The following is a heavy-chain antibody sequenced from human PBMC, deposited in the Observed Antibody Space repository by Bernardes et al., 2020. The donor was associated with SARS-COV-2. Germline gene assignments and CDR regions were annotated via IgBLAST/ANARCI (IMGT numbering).Heavy chain of an antibody. D-gene: IGHD3-22*01. CDR1: GFTFSSYA. Sequence: GSLRLSCAASGFTFSSYAMSWVRQAPGKGLEWVSAISGTGGSTHYADSVKGRFTISRDNSKNTLYLQMNSLRAEDTAVYYCAKGDYYDNSGYDYWGQGTLVTVSS. V-gene: IGHV3-23*01. CDR3: AKGDYYDNSGYDY. CDR2: ISGTGGST. J-gene: IGHJ4*02.